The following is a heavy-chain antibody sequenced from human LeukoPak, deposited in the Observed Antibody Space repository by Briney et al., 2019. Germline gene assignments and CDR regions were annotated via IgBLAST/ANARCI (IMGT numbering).Heavy chain of an antibody. J-gene: IGHJ3*02. D-gene: IGHD6-19*01. V-gene: IGHV1-58*02. CDR3: AAVSADMQWLVGFSDAFDI. CDR2: IVVGSGNT. Sequence: ASVKVSCKASGYTFTGYYMHWVRQAPGQRLEWIGWIVVGSGNTNYAQKFQERVTITRDMSTSTAYMELSSLRSEDTAVYYCAAVSADMQWLVGFSDAFDIWGQGTMVTVSS. CDR1: GYTFTGYY.